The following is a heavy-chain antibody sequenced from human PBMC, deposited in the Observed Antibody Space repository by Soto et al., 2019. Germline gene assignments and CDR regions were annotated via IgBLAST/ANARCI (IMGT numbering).Heavy chain of an antibody. CDR3: ATADGDCCGDCYFDC. CDR1: GYTLTEFS. V-gene: IGHV1-24*01. J-gene: IGHJ4*01. Sequence: PMKVSRKVSGYTLTEFSIHWVRQAPSKGLEWQGGLDPEDGETIYAQKFQGRVTMTEDTSTDTAYMELSCLRSEDTAVYCCATADGDCCGDCYFDCWGHGTRVTVSS. CDR2: LDPEDGET. D-gene: IGHD2-21*02.